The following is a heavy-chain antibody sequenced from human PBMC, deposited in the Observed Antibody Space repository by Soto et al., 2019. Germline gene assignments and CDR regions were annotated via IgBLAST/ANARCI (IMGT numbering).Heavy chain of an antibody. CDR2: ISSSSQNI. Sequence: EVQLVESGGGLVQPGGSLRLSCAASEFTFSTYAMNWVRQAPGKGLEWVSYISSSSQNIRYADSVKGRFTISRDNAKNSLYLQMNSLRAEDTAVYYCARDQSRVQVFYYYMDVWGNGTTVTVSS. CDR1: EFTFSTYA. J-gene: IGHJ6*03. D-gene: IGHD1-1*01. V-gene: IGHV3-48*01. CDR3: ARDQSRVQVFYYYMDV.